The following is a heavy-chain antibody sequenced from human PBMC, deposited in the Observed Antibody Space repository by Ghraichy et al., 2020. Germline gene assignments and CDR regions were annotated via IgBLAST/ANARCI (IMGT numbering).Heavy chain of an antibody. CDR1: GATLSDYY. D-gene: IGHD4/OR15-4a*01. CDR2: IDHRGGT. V-gene: IGHV4-34*08. CDR3: ASITRAGAFDF. J-gene: IGHJ5*01. Sequence: SETLSLTCDVSGATLSDYYFTWIRQPPGKGLEWIGEIDHRGGTDYNPSLQSRVSLSVDTSQNQLSLKLRSVTAADTSVYYCASITRAGAFDFWGHGSLVTVSS.